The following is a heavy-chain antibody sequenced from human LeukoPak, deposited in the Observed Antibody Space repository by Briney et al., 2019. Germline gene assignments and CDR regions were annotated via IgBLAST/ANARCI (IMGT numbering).Heavy chain of an antibody. CDR1: EFTFSAYW. CDR3: ARENLAAAADY. D-gene: IGHD6-25*01. J-gene: IGHJ4*02. V-gene: IGHV3-74*01. Sequence: GGSLRLSRAASEFTFSAYWMHWVRQAPGKGLVWVLRIRGDGSMTNYADSVKGRFTISRDNAKNTLYLQMNSLRLEDTAVYYCARENLAAAADYWGQGTVVTVSS. CDR2: IRGDGSMT.